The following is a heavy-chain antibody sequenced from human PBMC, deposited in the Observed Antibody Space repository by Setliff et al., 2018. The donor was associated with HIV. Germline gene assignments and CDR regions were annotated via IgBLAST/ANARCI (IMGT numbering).Heavy chain of an antibody. D-gene: IGHD5-12*01. V-gene: IGHV4-61*01. J-gene: IGHJ5*02. CDR3: ARAYSGYDGGWFDP. Sequence: SETLSLTCTVSGASITSGYYWSWVRQRPGRGLEWIGHIYYSGGTYYNPSLKSRVTISVDTSKNQFSLKLSSVTAADTAVYYCARAYSGYDGGWFDPWGQGTQVTVSS. CDR2: IYYSGGT. CDR1: GASITSGYY.